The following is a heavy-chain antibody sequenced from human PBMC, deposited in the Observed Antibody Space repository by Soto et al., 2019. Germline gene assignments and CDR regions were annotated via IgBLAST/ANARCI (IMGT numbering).Heavy chain of an antibody. CDR2: ISGSGGST. V-gene: IGHV3-23*01. Sequence: EVQLLESGGGLVQPGGSLRLSCAASGFTFSSYAMSWVRQAPGKGLEWVSAISGSGGSTYYADSVKGRFTISRDNSKNPLYLQINSLRAEDTAVYYCAIALSRYCSGGSCHGYYYGMDVWGQRTTVTVSS. CDR1: GFTFSSYA. D-gene: IGHD2-15*01. CDR3: AIALSRYCSGGSCHGYYYGMDV. J-gene: IGHJ6*02.